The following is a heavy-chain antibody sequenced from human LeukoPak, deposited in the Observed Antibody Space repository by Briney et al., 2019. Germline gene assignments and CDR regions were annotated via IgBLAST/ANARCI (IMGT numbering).Heavy chain of an antibody. CDR2: MNPNSGNT. Sequence: ASVTVSFKASGYTFTSYDINWVRQAPGQGLEWMGWMNPNSGNTGYAQKFQGRVTMTRNTSISTAYMELSSLRSEDTAVYYCARVYQAGTTSGLGSWGQGTLVTVSS. CDR3: ARVYQAGTTSGLGS. J-gene: IGHJ4*02. CDR1: GYTFTSYD. D-gene: IGHD1-1*01. V-gene: IGHV1-8*01.